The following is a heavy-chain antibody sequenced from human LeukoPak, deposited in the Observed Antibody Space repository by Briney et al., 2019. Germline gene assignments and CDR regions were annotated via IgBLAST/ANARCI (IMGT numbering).Heavy chain of an antibody. Sequence: GGSLRLSCAASGFTFSSYSMNWVRQAPGKGLEWVSIINSDSRRIYYADSVKGRFTISRDNAKNSLYLQMNSLRAEDTAVYYCVRFRDRDYWGQGTLVTVSS. D-gene: IGHD2-21*02. V-gene: IGHV3-21*01. CDR3: VRFRDRDY. CDR2: INSDSRRI. CDR1: GFTFSSYS. J-gene: IGHJ4*02.